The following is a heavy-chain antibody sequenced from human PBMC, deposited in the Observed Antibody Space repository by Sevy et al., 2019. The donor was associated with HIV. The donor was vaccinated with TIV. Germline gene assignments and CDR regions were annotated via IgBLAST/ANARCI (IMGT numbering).Heavy chain of an antibody. CDR2: INPNNGGT. Sequence: ASVKVSCKSSGYTFTGSCMHWVRQAPGQGLEWMGWINPNNGGTNYAQKFQGRVTMTRDTSISTAYMELSRLRSDDTAVYYCARAPSIAADDYYYMDVWGKGTTVTVSS. J-gene: IGHJ6*03. V-gene: IGHV1-2*02. D-gene: IGHD6-13*01. CDR3: ARAPSIAADDYYYMDV. CDR1: GYTFTGSC.